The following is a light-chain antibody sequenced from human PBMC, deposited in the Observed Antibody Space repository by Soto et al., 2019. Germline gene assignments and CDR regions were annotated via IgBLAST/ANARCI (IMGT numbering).Light chain of an antibody. V-gene: IGKV4-1*01. CDR1: QSVLHSSNTNNY. J-gene: IGKJ4*01. Sequence: DIVMTQSPDSLAVSLGERATINCKSSQSVLHSSNTNNYLAWYQKKPGQPPKLLIYWASTRESGVPDRFSGSGSGTDFTLTISSLQAEDVAVYCCQQYYSAPLAFGGGTRVEI. CDR3: QQYYSAPLA. CDR2: WAS.